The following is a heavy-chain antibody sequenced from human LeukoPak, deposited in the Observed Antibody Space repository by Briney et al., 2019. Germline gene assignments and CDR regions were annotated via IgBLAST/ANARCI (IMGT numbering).Heavy chain of an antibody. J-gene: IGHJ5*02. D-gene: IGHD3-10*01. V-gene: IGHV4-39*07. CDR1: GGSISSSSYY. Sequence: SETLSLTCTVSGGSISSSSYYWGWIRQPPGKGLEWIGSIYYSGSTYYNPSLKSRITISVDTSKNQFSLKLSSVTAADTAVYYCARAFDGSGSYYKLVDCDWFDPWGQGTLVTVPS. CDR2: IYYSGST. CDR3: ARAFDGSGSYYKLVDCDWFDP.